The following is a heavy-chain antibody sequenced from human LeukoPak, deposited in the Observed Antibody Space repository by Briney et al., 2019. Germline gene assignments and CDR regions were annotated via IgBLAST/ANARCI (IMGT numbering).Heavy chain of an antibody. V-gene: IGHV4-59*01. CDR3: ARGGGYASPIGY. Sequence: SETLSLTCTLSGGSISTFYWSWIRQPPGKGLEWIRYIYHRGSTNYNPSLKSRVTISVDTSKNQFSLKLSSVTAADTAVYYCARGGGYASPIGYWGQGALVTVSS. D-gene: IGHD5-12*01. J-gene: IGHJ4*02. CDR2: IYHRGST. CDR1: GGSISTFY.